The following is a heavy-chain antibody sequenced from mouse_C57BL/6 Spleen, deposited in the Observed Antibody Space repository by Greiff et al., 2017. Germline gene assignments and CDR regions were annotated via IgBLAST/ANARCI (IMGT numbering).Heavy chain of an antibody. CDR3: ARRGYGNTFDY. CDR2: ISGGGGNT. J-gene: IGHJ2*01. CDR1: GFTFSSYT. V-gene: IGHV5-9*01. Sequence: EVQVVESGGGLVKPGGSLKLSCAASGFTFSSYTMSWVRQTPEKRLEWVATISGGGGNTYYPASVQGRFTISRDTAKNTLYLQMSSLRSEDTALXYCARRGYGNTFDYWGQGTTLTVSS. D-gene: IGHD2-10*02.